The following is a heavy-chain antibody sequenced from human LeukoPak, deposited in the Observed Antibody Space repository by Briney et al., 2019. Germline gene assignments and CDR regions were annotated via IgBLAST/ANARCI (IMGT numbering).Heavy chain of an antibody. CDR3: ARGPPRGKYYYMDV. CDR1: GFTLSSFD. Sequence: PGGSLRLSCAASGFTLSSFDMHWVRQPPGQGLEWVSSIGTASDTYYPGSVEDRFTLSRDNAKHSLYLQMNSLTAGDTAVYYCARGPPRGKYYYMDVWGKGTTVTVSS. CDR2: IGTASDT. V-gene: IGHV3-13*01. J-gene: IGHJ6*03. D-gene: IGHD1-1*01.